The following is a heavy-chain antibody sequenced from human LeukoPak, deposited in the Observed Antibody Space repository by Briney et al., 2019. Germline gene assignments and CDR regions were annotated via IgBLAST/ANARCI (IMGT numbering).Heavy chain of an antibody. CDR2: THYNGST. CDR1: GDSISSYF. D-gene: IGHD3-16*01. Sequence: SETLSLTCTVSGDSISSYFWSWIRQSPGKGLEWIGYTHYNGSTSYNPSLTSRVTISSDTSKNQFYLRLSSVTASDTVFYYCARDQRRDYGDFFDNWGQGTLVTVSS. V-gene: IGHV4-59*01. J-gene: IGHJ4*02. CDR3: ARDQRRDYGDFFDN.